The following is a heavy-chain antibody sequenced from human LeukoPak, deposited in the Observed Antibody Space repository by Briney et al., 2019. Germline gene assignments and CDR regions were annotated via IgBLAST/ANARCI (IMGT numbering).Heavy chain of an antibody. D-gene: IGHD5-12*01. J-gene: IGHJ6*02. CDR1: GGSISSGGYY. V-gene: IGHV4-31*03. CDR3: ARDPVRGYSGYDQMLYGMDV. Sequence: SETLSLTCTVSGGSISSGGYYWSWIRQHPGKGLEWIGYIYYSGSTYYNPSLKSRVTISVDTSKNQFSLKLSSVTAADTAVYYCARDPVRGYSGYDQMLYGMDVWGQGTTVTVSS. CDR2: IYYSGST.